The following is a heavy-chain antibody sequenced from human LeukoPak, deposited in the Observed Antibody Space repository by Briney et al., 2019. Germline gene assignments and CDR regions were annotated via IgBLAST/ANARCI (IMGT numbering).Heavy chain of an antibody. D-gene: IGHD3-22*01. Sequence: GGSLRLSCAASGFTFSDYYMSWIRQAPGKGLEWVSYISSSGSTIYYADSVKGRFTISRDNAKNSLYLQMDSLRAEDTAVYYCARDSGPHDYDSSGYYDEYFQHWGQGTLVTVSS. CDR3: ARDSGPHDYDSSGYYDEYFQH. CDR1: GFTFSDYY. CDR2: ISSSGSTI. V-gene: IGHV3-11*01. J-gene: IGHJ1*01.